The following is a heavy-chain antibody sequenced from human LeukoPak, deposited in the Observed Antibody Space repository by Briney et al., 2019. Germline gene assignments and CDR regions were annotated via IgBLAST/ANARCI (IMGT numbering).Heavy chain of an antibody. D-gene: IGHD1-26*01. V-gene: IGHV3-23*01. CDR2: ISGSGGST. J-gene: IGHJ4*02. Sequence: GGSLRLSCAASGFTFSSYAMSWVRQAPGKRLEWVSAISGSGGSTYYADSVKGRFTISRDNSKNTLYLQMNSLRAEDTAVYYCAKSPETYSGRPGPFDYWGQGTLVTVSS. CDR3: AKSPETYSGRPGPFDY. CDR1: GFTFSSYA.